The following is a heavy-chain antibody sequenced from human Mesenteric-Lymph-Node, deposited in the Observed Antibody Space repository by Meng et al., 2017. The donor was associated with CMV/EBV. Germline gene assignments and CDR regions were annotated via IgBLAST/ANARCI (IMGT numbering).Heavy chain of an antibody. CDR2: IYITGAT. D-gene: IGHD3-16*01. V-gene: IGHV4-30-4*01. J-gene: IGHJ6*02. Sequence: SETLSLTCSVSGGSVSSDIYYWSWIRQHPGKGLEWIGYIYITGATYFKPSLKSRANISVDTSKNHISLKLNSVTAADSAVYYCARDMRGYGMDVWGQGTTVTVSS. CDR1: GGSVSSDIYY. CDR3: ARDMRGYGMDV.